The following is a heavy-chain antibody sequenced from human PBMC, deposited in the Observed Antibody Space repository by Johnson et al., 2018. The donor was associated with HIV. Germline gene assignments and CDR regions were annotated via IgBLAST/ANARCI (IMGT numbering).Heavy chain of an antibody. V-gene: IGHV3-66*01. Sequence: VQLVESGGGLVQPGGSLRLSCVASGFTVSSNYMSWVRQAPGKGLEWVSVIYSGGSTYYADSVKGRFTISRDNSKNTLYLQMNSLSAEDTAIYYCVKGMDSSSWYAFDIWGQGTMVTVSS. CDR1: GFTVSSNY. CDR3: VKGMDSSSWYAFDI. J-gene: IGHJ3*02. CDR2: IYSGGST. D-gene: IGHD6-13*01.